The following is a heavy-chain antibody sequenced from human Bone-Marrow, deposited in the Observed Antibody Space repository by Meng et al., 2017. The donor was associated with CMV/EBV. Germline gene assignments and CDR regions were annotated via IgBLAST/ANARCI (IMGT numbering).Heavy chain of an antibody. V-gene: IGHV1-69*13. CDR1: GGYFSSYV. CDR3: ARGGYCSGSSCYSVYYSYGLNV. D-gene: IGHD2-15*01. J-gene: IGHJ6*02. Sequence: SVKVSCKSSGGYFSSYVISWMRQAPGQGLEWMGGIIPIFGTINYAERFQGRVTINADASTSTAYMELSSLTSEDTAVYYCARGGYCSGSSCYSVYYSYGLNVWGQGPTVTVSS. CDR2: IIPIFGTI.